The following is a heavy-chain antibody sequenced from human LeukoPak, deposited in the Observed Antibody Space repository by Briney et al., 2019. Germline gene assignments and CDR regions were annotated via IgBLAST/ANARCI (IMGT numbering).Heavy chain of an antibody. CDR2: ICTAGDT. V-gene: IGHV3-13*01. D-gene: IGHD3-9*01. CDR3: ARGSFDTYYDILTGYRSWWFDP. Sequence: GGSLRLSCAASGFTFSSYDMHWVRQAPGKGLEWVSAICTAGDTYYPGSVKGRFTISRENTKNSLYLQMNSLRAGDTAVYYCARGSFDTYYDILTGYRSWWFDPWGQGTLVTVSS. J-gene: IGHJ5*02. CDR1: GFTFSSYD.